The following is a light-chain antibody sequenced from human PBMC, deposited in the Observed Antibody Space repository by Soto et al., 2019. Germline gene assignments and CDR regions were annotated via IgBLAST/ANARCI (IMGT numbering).Light chain of an antibody. CDR1: QSVKSSY. J-gene: IGKJ4*01. V-gene: IGKV3-20*01. CDR2: DAS. CDR3: QQYGSSPLT. Sequence: EIVLTQSPGTLSLSPGERATLPCRASQSVKSSYLAWYQQKPGQAPRLLIYDASSRATGIPDRFSGSGSGTDFTLTISRLEPEDFAVYFCQQYGSSPLTFGGGTKVDIK.